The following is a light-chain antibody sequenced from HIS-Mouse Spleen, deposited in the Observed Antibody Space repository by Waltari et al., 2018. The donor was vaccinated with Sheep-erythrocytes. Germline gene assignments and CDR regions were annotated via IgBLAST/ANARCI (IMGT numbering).Light chain of an antibody. Sequence: EIVMTQSPATLSVSTGERAPLSCRASQSVSSNIAWSQQKPSQAPRLLIYGASTTASGIPARVSCSGSGTEFTLTISSLQSEDFAVYFCQQYNNWPPLTFGGGTKVEIK. CDR1: QSVSSN. J-gene: IGKJ4*01. V-gene: IGKV3-15*01. CDR3: QQYNNWPPLT. CDR2: GAS.